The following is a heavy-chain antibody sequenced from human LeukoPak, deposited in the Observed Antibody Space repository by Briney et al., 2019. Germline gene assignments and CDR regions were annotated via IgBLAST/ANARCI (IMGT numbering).Heavy chain of an antibody. J-gene: IGHJ4*02. D-gene: IGHD2-15*01. CDR3: ARASATPDH. V-gene: IGHV3-11*01. CDR1: GFIFSDHY. CDR2: ISDSGTTI. Sequence: GGSLRLSCAASGFIFSDHYMSWIRQAPGKGLEWVSYISDSGTTIYYADSVKGRFTTSRDNAKNSPYLLMNSLRAEDTAVYYCARASATPDHWGQGTLVTVSS.